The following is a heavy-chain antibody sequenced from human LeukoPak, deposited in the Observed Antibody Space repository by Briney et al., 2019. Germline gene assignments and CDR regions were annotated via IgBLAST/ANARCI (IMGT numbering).Heavy chain of an antibody. J-gene: IGHJ4*02. D-gene: IGHD6-13*01. CDR3: VSQDEQQPEVQFDY. CDR1: GGSISSGSYY. V-gene: IGHV4-61*02. Sequence: PSQTLSLTCTVSGGSISSGSYYWSWIRQPAGKGLEWIGRIYTSGSTNYNPSLKSRVTISVDTSKNQFSLKLSSVTAADTAVYYCVSQDEQQPEVQFDYWGQGTLVTVSS. CDR2: IYTSGST.